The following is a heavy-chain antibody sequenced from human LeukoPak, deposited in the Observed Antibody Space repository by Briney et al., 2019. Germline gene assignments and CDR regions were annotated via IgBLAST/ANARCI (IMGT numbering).Heavy chain of an antibody. V-gene: IGHV5-51*01. D-gene: IGHD2-15*01. Sequence: GESLKIPCKGSGYSFATYWIAWVRQMPGKGLEWMGIIYPRDSSTLYSPSFQGQVTMSVDKSINTAYLQWSSLKASDTAIYYCARPLSGGYTRGFDYWGQGTLVTVSS. J-gene: IGHJ4*02. CDR2: IYPRDSST. CDR1: GYSFATYW. CDR3: ARPLSGGYTRGFDY.